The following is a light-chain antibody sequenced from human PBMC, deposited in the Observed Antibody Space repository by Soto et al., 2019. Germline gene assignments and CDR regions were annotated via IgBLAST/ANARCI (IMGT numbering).Light chain of an antibody. CDR1: QSISSY. V-gene: IGKV1-39*01. CDR2: AAS. J-gene: IGKJ1*01. Sequence: DIQMTQSPSSLSASVGDRVTITCRASQSISSYLNWYQQKPGKAPKLLIFAASSLQGGVPSRFSGSVAGTDFSLTISSLQPEDFATYYCQESNSSPWTFGQGTRVEI. CDR3: QESNSSPWT.